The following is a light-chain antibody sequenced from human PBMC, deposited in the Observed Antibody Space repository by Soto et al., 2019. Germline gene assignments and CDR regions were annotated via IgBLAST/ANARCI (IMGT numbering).Light chain of an antibody. Sequence: QSVLTQPASVSGSPGQSITISCTGTDSDVGGYNYVSWYQQHPGKAPKLMIYGVYNRPSGVSNRFSGSKSGNTASLTISGLQAEDEADYYCSSFTNNNTPHVVFGGGTQLTVL. CDR3: SSFTNNNTPHVV. CDR1: DSDVGGYNY. J-gene: IGLJ2*01. V-gene: IGLV2-14*01. CDR2: GVY.